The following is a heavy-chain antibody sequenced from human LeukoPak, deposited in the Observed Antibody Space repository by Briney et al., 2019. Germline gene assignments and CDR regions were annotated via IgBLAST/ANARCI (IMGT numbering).Heavy chain of an antibody. CDR3: ARRAGAYSHPYDY. V-gene: IGHV3-23*01. CDR2: IGPSGDRT. Sequence: GGSLRLSCAGSGFTFSTYGMNWVRQAPGKGLEWVSGIGPSGDRTHYADSVKGRVTISRDNSKRTMYLQMNSLRAEDTAVYYCARRAGAYSHPYDYWGQGTLVTVSS. CDR1: GFTFSTYG. D-gene: IGHD4/OR15-4a*01. J-gene: IGHJ4*02.